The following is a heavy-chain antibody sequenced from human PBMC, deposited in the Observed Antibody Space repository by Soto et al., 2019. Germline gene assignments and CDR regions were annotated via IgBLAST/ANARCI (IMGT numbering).Heavy chain of an antibody. V-gene: IGHV5-10-1*01. CDR2: IDPSDSYT. D-gene: IGHD6-6*01. CDR1: GYSFTSYW. Sequence: GESLKISCKGSGYSFTSYWISWVRQMPGKGLEWMGRIDPSDSYTNYSPSFQGHVTISADKSISTAYLQWSSLKASDTAMYYCAREGNLEYSSSSSGYYYYYYGMDVWGQ. CDR3: AREGNLEYSSSSSGYYYYYYGMDV. J-gene: IGHJ6*02.